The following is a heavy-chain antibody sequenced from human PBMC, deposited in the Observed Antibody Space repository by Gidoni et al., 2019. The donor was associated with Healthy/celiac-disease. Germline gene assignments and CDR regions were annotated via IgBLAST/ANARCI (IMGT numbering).Heavy chain of an antibody. V-gene: IGHV3-9*01. CDR2: ISLNSGSI. Sequence: EVQLVESGGGLVQPGRSLRHSCAASGFTFDDYTMHWVRQAPGKGLGWVSGISLNSGSIGYADSVNGRFTISRDNAKNSLYLQMNSLRAEDTALYYCAKDIRYSSSWEGGAFDYWGQGTLVTVSS. CDR1: GFTFDDYT. D-gene: IGHD6-13*01. J-gene: IGHJ4*02. CDR3: AKDIRYSSSWEGGAFDY.